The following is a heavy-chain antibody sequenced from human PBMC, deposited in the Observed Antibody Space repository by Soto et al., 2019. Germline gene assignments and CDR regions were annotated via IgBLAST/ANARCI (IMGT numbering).Heavy chain of an antibody. CDR1: RYIFTAYF. V-gene: IGHV1-2*02. J-gene: IGHJ5*02. Sequence: QVQLVQSGAEVKKPGASVKVSCKAPRYIFTAYFMHWVRQTPGQGLEWMGWLNPNNGATHYCLSFQGRVTMTRDTSISTAYMELISLRSDDTAVYYCASHDPGARFDPWGQGTLVIVSS. CDR2: LNPNNGAT. CDR3: ASHDPGARFDP. D-gene: IGHD1-1*01.